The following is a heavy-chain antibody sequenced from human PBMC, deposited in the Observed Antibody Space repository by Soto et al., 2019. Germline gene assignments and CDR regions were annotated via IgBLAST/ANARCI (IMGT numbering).Heavy chain of an antibody. D-gene: IGHD6-6*01. CDR2: IIPIFGTP. CDR1: GYTFTSYG. J-gene: IGHJ4*02. Sequence: ASVKVSCKASGYTFTSYGISWVRQAPGQGLEWMGGIIPIFGTPSYAQKFQGRVTITADESTSTAYMELSSLRSEDTAVYYCAREYRSSSGRFDNWGQGTLVTVSS. CDR3: AREYRSSSGRFDN. V-gene: IGHV1-69*13.